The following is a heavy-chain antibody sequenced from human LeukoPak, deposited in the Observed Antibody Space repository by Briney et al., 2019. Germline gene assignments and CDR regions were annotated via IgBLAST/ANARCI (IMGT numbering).Heavy chain of an antibody. V-gene: IGHV3-74*01. CDR3: ARGPNSNWSGLDF. CDR1: GFSFSGHG. Sequence: GGSLRLSCTASGFSFSGHGMHWARQLPGKGLVWVSRISPTGSTTSYADSVKGRFTVSRDNAKNTLYLQVNNLRAEDTAVYYCARGPNSNWSGLDFWGQGTLLTVCS. CDR2: ISPTGSTT. D-gene: IGHD6-6*01. J-gene: IGHJ4*02.